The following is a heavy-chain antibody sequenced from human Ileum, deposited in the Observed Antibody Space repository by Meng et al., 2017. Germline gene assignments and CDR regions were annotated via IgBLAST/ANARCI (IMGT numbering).Heavy chain of an antibody. CDR3: ARDCSGGGCFDP. CDR2: IIPSLNAS. V-gene: IGHV1-69*10. J-gene: IGHJ5*02. D-gene: IGHD2-15*01. CDR1: GGAFSSSA. Sequence: QVQLVQSGAEVKYPGSSVTVFCKASGGAFSSSAIGWLRQAPGRGLEWMGGIIPSLNASTYAQNFKGRVTLSADMATTTVYMELSSLTSDDTAVYFCARDCSGGGCFDPWGQGTLVTVSS.